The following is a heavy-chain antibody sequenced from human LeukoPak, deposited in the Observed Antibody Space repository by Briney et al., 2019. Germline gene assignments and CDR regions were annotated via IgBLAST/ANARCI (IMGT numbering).Heavy chain of an antibody. D-gene: IGHD5-12*01. J-gene: IGHJ4*02. CDR1: GFTFSNYN. CDR3: ARDSYSGYDY. Sequence: PGGSLRLSCAASGFTFSNYNMNWVRQAPGKVLEWVSSITSSGTYIFYADSVKGRFTISRDNAKNSLYLQMNSLRAEDTAVYYCARDSYSGYDYWGQGTLVTVSS. CDR2: ITSSGTYI. V-gene: IGHV3-21*01.